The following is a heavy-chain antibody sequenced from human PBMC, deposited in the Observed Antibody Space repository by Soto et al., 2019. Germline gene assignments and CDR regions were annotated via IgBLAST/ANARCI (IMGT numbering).Heavy chain of an antibody. CDR1: GYTFTSYG. V-gene: IGHV1-18*01. J-gene: IGHJ5*02. CDR3: AGDLVVVAQRCNWFEP. D-gene: IGHD2-15*01. CDR2: ISAYNGNT. Sequence: QVQLVQSGAEVKKPGASVKVSCKASGYTFTSYGISWVRQAPGQGLEWMGWISAYNGNTNYAQKLQGRVTMTTDTSTSTAYMQLRSLRADDTAVYCCAGDLVVVAQRCNWFEPWGQGTLVTVSS.